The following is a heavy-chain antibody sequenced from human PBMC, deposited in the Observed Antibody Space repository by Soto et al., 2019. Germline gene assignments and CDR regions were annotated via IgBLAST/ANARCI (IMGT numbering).Heavy chain of an antibody. CDR2: ISGXXXXT. J-gene: IGHJ6*03. CDR3: XXXXXXXXXXXXXXXXXXXXYYXDV. Sequence: EVQLLESGGGLVQPGGSLRLSCAASGFTFSSYAMSWVRQAPGXXXXXVSAISGXXXXTYYADSVKGRFTISRDNSXXXXXLXXXXXXXXXXXXXXXXXXXXXXXXXXXXXXXXXXXYYXDVWGKGTTVTVSS. CDR1: GFTFSSYA. V-gene: IGHV3-23*01.